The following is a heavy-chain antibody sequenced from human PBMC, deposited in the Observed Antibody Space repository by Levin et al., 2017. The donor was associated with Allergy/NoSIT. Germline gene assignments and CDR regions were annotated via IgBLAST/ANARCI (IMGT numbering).Heavy chain of an antibody. V-gene: IGHV4-34*01. CDR1: GGSFSGYY. CDR3: ARPLYSSPVWVY. D-gene: IGHD6-13*01. Sequence: KASETLSLTCAVYGGSFSGYYWSWIRQPPGKGLEWIGEINHSGSTNYNPSLKSRVTISVDTSKNQFSLKLSSVTAADTAVYYCARPLYSSPVWVYWGQGTLVTVSS. J-gene: IGHJ4*02. CDR2: INHSGST.